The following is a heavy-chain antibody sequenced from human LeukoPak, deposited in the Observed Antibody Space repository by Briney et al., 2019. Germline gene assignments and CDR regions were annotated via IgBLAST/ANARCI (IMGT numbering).Heavy chain of an antibody. Sequence: GGSLRLSCAASGFTFSGHSMNWVRQAPGRGLEWVAYIGISSSTIYYADSVKGRFTISRDNSKNTLYLQMNSLRAEDTAVYYCARALYYYDSSGYIDYWGQGTLVTVSS. J-gene: IGHJ4*02. CDR3: ARALYYYDSSGYIDY. D-gene: IGHD3-22*01. CDR2: IGISSSTI. V-gene: IGHV3-48*01. CDR1: GFTFSGHS.